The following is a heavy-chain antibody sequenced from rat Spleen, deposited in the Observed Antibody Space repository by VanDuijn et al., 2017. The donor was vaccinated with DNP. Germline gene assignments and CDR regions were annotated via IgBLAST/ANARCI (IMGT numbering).Heavy chain of an antibody. CDR1: GFSLTSYT. V-gene: IGHV2-6*01. CDR2: VSSGGIT. Sequence: QVQLKESGPGLVQPSQTLSLTCTVSGFSLTSYTLSWIRQPPGKGLEWIAAVSSGGITYYYSPLKSRLSISRDTSKSQVFFTMNRLQPEDTAKYFCARSGTGVNSFAYGGQGTLVTVSS. D-gene: IGHD4-1*01. J-gene: IGHJ3*01. CDR3: ARSGTGVNSFAY.